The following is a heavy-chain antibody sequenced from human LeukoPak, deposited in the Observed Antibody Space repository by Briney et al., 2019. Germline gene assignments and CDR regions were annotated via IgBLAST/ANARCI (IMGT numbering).Heavy chain of an antibody. CDR3: AGSSGWPAFDY. CDR2: ISSSSSYI. J-gene: IGHJ4*02. V-gene: IGHV3-21*01. D-gene: IGHD6-19*01. Sequence: GGSLRLSCAASGFTFSKYNMNWVRQAPGKGLEWVSSISSSSSYIYYADSVKGRFTISRDNAKNSLYLQMNSLRAEDTAVYYCAGSSGWPAFDYWGQGTLVTVSS. CDR1: GFTFSKYN.